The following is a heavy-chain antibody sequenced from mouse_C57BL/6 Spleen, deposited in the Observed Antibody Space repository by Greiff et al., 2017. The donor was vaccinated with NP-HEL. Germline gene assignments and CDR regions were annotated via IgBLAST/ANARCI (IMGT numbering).Heavy chain of an antibody. CDR1: GYTFTSYG. V-gene: IGHV1-81*01. J-gene: IGHJ4*01. D-gene: IGHD2-4*01. CDR2: IYPRSGNT. CDR3: ARRGYDYDERAMDY. Sequence: VQLQQSGAELARPGASVKLSCKASGYTFTSYGISWVQQSTGQGLEWIGEIYPRSGNTYYNEKFKGKATLTADKSSSTAYMELRSLTSEDAAVDMCARRGYDYDERAMDYWGQGTSVTVSS.